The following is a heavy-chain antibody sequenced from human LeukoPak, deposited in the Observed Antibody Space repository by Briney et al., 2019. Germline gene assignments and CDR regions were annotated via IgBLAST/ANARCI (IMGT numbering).Heavy chain of an antibody. CDR2: ISSSSSYI. Sequence: PGGSLRLSCAASGFTFSSYSMNWVRQAPGKGLEWVSSISSSSSYIYYADSVKGRFTISRDNAKNSLYLQMNSLRAEDTAVYYCARGLEYSSSPLDYWGQGTLVTVSS. CDR3: ARGLEYSSSPLDY. D-gene: IGHD6-6*01. CDR1: GFTFSSYS. J-gene: IGHJ4*02. V-gene: IGHV3-21*01.